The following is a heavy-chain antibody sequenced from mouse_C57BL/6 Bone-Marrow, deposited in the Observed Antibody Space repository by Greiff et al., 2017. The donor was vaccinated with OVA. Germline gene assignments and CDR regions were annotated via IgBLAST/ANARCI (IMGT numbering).Heavy chain of an antibody. CDR3: ARALDSSGFAY. V-gene: IGHV3-1*01. CDR2: ISYSGST. J-gene: IGHJ3*01. CDR1: GYSITSGYD. D-gene: IGHD3-2*02. Sequence: EVKLVESGPGMVKPSQSLSLTCTVTGYSITSGYDWHWIRHFPGNKLEWMGYISYSGSTNYNPSLKSRISITPDTSKNHFFLKLNSVTTEDTATYYCARALDSSGFAYWGQGTLVTVSA.